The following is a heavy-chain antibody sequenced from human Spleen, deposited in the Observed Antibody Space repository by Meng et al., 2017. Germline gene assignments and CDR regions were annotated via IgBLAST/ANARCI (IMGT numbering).Heavy chain of an antibody. V-gene: IGHV3-23*01. CDR3: AKDPYCSSTSCYIFDY. Sequence: GESLKISCAASGFTFSSYAMSWVRQTPGQGLKWVSSISDSGDYTFYADSVKGRFTISRDNSMDTLSLQMNDLRAEDTAVYYCAKDPYCSSTSCYIFDYWGQGTLVTVSS. CDR1: GFTFSSYA. CDR2: ISDSGDYT. J-gene: IGHJ4*02. D-gene: IGHD2-2*02.